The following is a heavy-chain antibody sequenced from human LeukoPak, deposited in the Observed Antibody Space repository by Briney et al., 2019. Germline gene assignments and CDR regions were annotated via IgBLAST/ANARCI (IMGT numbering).Heavy chain of an antibody. CDR3: ASQISSRLPVCYYMNV. CDR2: IYYSGST. V-gene: IGHV4-59*01. Sequence: PSETLSLTCTVSGGSISTYYWSWIRQPPGKGLEWIGYIYYSGSTNYNPSLKSRVTMSIDTSKKQFSLRLSSVTTADTAVYYCASQISSRLPVCYYMNVWGKGTTVTVSS. D-gene: IGHD6-13*01. CDR1: GGSISTYY. J-gene: IGHJ6*03.